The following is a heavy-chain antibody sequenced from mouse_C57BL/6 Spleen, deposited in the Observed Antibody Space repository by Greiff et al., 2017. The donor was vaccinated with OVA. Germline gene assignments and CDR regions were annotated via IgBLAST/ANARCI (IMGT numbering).Heavy chain of an antibody. CDR1: GFSFNTYA. J-gene: IGHJ2*01. CDR2: IRSKSNNYAT. V-gene: IGHV10-1*01. D-gene: IGHD4-1*01. Sequence: EVKLVESGGGLVQPKGSLKLSCAASGFSFNTYAMNWVRQAPGKGLEWVARIRSKSNNYATYYADSVKDRFTISRDDSESMLYLQMNNLKTEDTAMYYCVRQPSNWDGDYFDYWGQGTTLTVSS. CDR3: VRQPSNWDGDYFDY.